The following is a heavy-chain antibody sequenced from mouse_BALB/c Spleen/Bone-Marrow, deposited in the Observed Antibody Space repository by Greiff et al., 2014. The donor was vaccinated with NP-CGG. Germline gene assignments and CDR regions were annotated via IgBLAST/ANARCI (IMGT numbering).Heavy chain of an antibody. CDR2: IDPANGNT. J-gene: IGHJ3*01. Sequence: VPLQQSGAELVKPGASVKLSCTASGFNIKDTYMHWGKQRPEQGLEWIGRIDPANGNTKYDPKFQGKATITADTSSNTAYLQLSGLTSEDTAVYYCAPYYYGSSQFAYWGQGTLVTVSA. CDR3: APYYYGSSQFAY. V-gene: IGHV14-3*02. CDR1: GFNIKDTY. D-gene: IGHD1-1*01.